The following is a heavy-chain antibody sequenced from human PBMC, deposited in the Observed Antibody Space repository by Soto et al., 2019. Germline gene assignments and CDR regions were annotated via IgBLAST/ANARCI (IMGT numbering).Heavy chain of an antibody. CDR2: ISHSGVT. V-gene: IGHV4-31*03. Sequence: QVQLQESGPGLVKPSQTLSLTCTISGDSITRGGFYWFWIRQHPGKGLEWVGYISHSGVTDYNPSLKSRVTXSXGXXENEFSLKVRSVTAADTAVYYCARENDYGDSRFDFWGQGTPVTVSS. D-gene: IGHD4-17*01. CDR1: GDSITRGGFY. CDR3: ARENDYGDSRFDF. J-gene: IGHJ4*02.